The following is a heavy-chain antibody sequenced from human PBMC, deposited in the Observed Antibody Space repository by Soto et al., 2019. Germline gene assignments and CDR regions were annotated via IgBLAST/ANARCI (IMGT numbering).Heavy chain of an antibody. D-gene: IGHD3-3*01. CDR3: ARDVYYDFWSGCPGY. CDR2: ISYDGSNK. V-gene: IGHV3-30-3*01. CDR1: GFTFSSYA. J-gene: IGHJ4*02. Sequence: PGGSLRLSCAASGFTFSSYAMHWVRQAPGKGLEWVAVISYDGSNKYYADSVKGRFTISRDNSKNTLHLQMNSLRAEDTAVYYCARDVYYDFWSGCPGYWGQGTLVTVS.